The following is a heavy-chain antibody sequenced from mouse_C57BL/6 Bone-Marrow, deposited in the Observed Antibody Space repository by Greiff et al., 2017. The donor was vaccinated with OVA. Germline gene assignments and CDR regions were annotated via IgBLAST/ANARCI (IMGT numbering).Heavy chain of an antibody. Sequence: QVQLQQSGAELVRPGTSVKVSCKASGYAFTNYLIEWVKQRPGQGLEWIGVINPGSGGTNYNEKFKGKATLTADKSSSTAYMQLSSLTSEDSAVYFCARSPYQLGAMDYWGQGTSVTVSS. V-gene: IGHV1-54*01. J-gene: IGHJ4*01. CDR3: ARSPYQLGAMDY. CDR2: INPGSGGT. CDR1: GYAFTNYL. D-gene: IGHD3-3*01.